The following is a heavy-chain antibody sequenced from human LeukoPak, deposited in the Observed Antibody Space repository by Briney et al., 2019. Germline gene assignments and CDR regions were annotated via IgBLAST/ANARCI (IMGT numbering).Heavy chain of an antibody. J-gene: IGHJ4*02. V-gene: IGHV3-48*02. CDR1: GFTFSAYS. CDR2: ITSSSDSI. D-gene: IGHD1-26*01. Sequence: PGGSLRLSCATSGFTFSAYSMIWVRQTPGKGLECLSYITSSSDSIHYADSVRGRLTVSRDNAKNSLYLQMNSLRDEDTAVYYCARDPGYSRPSSYGYFDHWGQGTLATVSS. CDR3: ARDPGYSRPSSYGYFDH.